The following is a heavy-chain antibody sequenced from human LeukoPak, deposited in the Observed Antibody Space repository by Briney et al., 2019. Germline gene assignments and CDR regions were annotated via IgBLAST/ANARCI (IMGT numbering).Heavy chain of an antibody. CDR3: ARRWNYGRNYYIDV. Sequence: SETLSLTCAVYGGSFTNYYLSWFRQTPGKGVGWIGEINSSGRTNYNPSLMSRVTVSVDTSKNQYSLRLTSVTATDTAVYYCARRWNYGRNYYIDVWGKGATVSVSS. V-gene: IGHV4-34*01. CDR2: INSSGRT. J-gene: IGHJ6*03. CDR1: GGSFTNYY. D-gene: IGHD1-7*01.